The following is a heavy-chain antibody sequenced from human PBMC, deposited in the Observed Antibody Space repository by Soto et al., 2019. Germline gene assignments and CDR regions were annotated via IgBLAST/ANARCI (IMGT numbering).Heavy chain of an antibody. CDR2: ISSSSSYI. CDR3: ASLPSRNRGRDSYDSRDY. V-gene: IGHV3-21*01. CDR1: GFTFSSYS. D-gene: IGHD5-18*01. J-gene: IGHJ4*02. Sequence: PGGSLRLSCAASGFTFSSYSMNWVRQAPGKGLEWVSSISSSSSYIYYADSVKGRFTISRDNAKNSLYLQMNSLRAEDTAVYYCASLPSRNRGRDSYDSRDYWGQGTLVTVSS.